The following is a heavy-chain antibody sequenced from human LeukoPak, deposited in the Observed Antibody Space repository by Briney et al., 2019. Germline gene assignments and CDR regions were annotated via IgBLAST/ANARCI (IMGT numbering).Heavy chain of an antibody. D-gene: IGHD1-26*01. CDR3: AKDTTSGAFDI. V-gene: IGHV3-33*06. J-gene: IGHJ3*02. CDR1: GFTFSGYG. Sequence: GGSLRLSCAASGFTFSGYGMHWVRQAPGKGLEWVAVIWYDGSNKYYADSVKGRFTISRDNSKNTLYLQMNSLRAEDTAVYYCAKDTTSGAFDIWGQGTMVTVSS. CDR2: IWYDGSNK.